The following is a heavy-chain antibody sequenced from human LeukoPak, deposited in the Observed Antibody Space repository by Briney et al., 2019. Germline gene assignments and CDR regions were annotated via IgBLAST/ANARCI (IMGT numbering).Heavy chain of an antibody. CDR2: ISWNSGGI. Sequence: GGSLRLSCAASGFTFDEYAMHWVRQAPGKGLEWVSGISWNSGGIGYADSVKGRFTISRDNAKNSLYLQMNSLRAEDTALYYCAKDVSSSWYVDGMDVWGQGTTVTVSS. V-gene: IGHV3-9*01. CDR3: AKDVSSSWYVDGMDV. J-gene: IGHJ6*02. CDR1: GFTFDEYA. D-gene: IGHD6-13*01.